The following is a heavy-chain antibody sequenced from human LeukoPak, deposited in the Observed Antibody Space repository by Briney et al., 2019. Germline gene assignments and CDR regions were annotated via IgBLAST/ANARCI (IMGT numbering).Heavy chain of an antibody. CDR1: GYTFTGYY. V-gene: IGHV1-2*02. J-gene: IGHJ6*03. Sequence: GASVKVSCKASGYTFTGYYMHWVRQAPGQGLEWMGWINPNSGGTNYAQRFQGRVTMTRDTSISTAYMELSRLRSDDTAVYYCARDSAPYSSGWYYYYYYMDVWGKGTTVTVSS. CDR3: ARDSAPYSSGWYYYYYYMDV. CDR2: INPNSGGT. D-gene: IGHD6-19*01.